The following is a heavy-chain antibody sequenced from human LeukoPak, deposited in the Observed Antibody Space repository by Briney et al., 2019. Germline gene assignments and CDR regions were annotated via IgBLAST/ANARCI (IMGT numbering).Heavy chain of an antibody. J-gene: IGHJ6*02. D-gene: IGHD2-15*01. CDR3: ARGSARGYCSGGSCYSYYYYYGMDV. CDR2: INHSGST. V-gene: IGHV4-34*01. Sequence: NPSETLSLTCAVHGGSFSGYYWSWIRQPPGKGLEWIGEINHSGSTNYNPSLKSRVTISVDTSKNQFSLKLSSVTAADTAVYYCARGSARGYCSGGSCYSYYYYYGMDVWGQGTTVTVSS. CDR1: GGSFSGYY.